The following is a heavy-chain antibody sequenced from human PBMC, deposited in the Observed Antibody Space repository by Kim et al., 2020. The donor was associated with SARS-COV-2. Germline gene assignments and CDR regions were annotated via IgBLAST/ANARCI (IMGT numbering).Heavy chain of an antibody. D-gene: IGHD3-9*01. CDR3: AKDSHVLRFFDWSLDAF. V-gene: IGHV3-23*03. Sequence: GGSLRLSCAASGFTFSNYAMNWVRQAPGKGLEWVSIIHSTISSTYYADSVKGRFTISRDNSKNTLYLQMNSLRAEDTAVYYCAKDSHVLRFFDWSLDAF. CDR2: IHSTISST. CDR1: GFTFSNYA. J-gene: IGHJ3*01.